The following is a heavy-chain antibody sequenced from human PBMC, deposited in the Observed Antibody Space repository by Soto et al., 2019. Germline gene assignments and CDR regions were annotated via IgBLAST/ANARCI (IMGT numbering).Heavy chain of an antibody. V-gene: IGHV4-34*01. CDR1: GGSFSGYY. CDR3: ARGSVDYNFWSGYYSRFYYFDF. CDR2: INHSGIT. J-gene: IGHJ4*02. D-gene: IGHD3-3*01. Sequence: QVHLQQWGAGLLKSSETLSLTCAVYGGSFSGYYWSWIRQPPGKGLEWIGEINHSGITNYNPSLKSRVNVAVDTSKNQFSLNLTSMTAADTAVYYCARGSVDYNFWSGYYSRFYYFDFWGQGTLVTVSS.